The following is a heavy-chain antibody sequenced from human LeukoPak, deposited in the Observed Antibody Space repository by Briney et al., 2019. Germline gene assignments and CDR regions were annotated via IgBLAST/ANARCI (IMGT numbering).Heavy chain of an antibody. CDR2: IKQDGSGK. CDR1: KFTFSNYC. Sequence: GGSLRLSCAASKFTFSNYCMSWVRQAPGKGLQWVANIKQDGSGKYYVDSVKGRFTISRNNAKNSLYLQMNSLRAEDTAVYYCARDPWTSSHYMDVWGKGTTVTVYS. J-gene: IGHJ6*03. CDR3: ARDPWTSSHYMDV. V-gene: IGHV3-7*01. D-gene: IGHD2-2*01.